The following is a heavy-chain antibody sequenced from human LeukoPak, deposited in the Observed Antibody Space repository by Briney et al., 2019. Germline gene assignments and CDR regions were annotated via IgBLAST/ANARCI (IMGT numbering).Heavy chain of an antibody. CDR1: GYTFTSYG. CDR3: ARKLGAYSSSWDNWFDP. V-gene: IGHV1-18*01. J-gene: IGHJ5*02. Sequence: GASVKVSCKASGYTFTSYGISWVRQAPGQGLEWMGWISAYNGNTNYAQKLQGRVTMTTDTSTSTAYMELRSLRSDDTAVYYCARKLGAYSSSWDNWFDPWGQGTLVTVSS. D-gene: IGHD6-13*01. CDR2: ISAYNGNT.